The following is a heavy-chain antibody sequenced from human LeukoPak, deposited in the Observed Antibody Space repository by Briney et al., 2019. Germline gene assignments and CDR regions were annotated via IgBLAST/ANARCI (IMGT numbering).Heavy chain of an antibody. CDR1: GFTFSSYS. Sequence: GGSLRPSCAASGFTFSSYSMNWVRQAPGKGLEWVSSISSSSSYIYYADSVKGRFTISRDNAKNSLYLQMNSLRAEDTAVYYCARDRDTAMDHWGQGTLVTVSS. J-gene: IGHJ4*02. V-gene: IGHV3-21*01. CDR2: ISSSSSYI. D-gene: IGHD5-18*01. CDR3: ARDRDTAMDH.